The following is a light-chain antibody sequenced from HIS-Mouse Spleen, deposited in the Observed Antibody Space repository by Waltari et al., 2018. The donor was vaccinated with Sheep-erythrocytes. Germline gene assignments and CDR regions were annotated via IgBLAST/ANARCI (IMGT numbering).Light chain of an antibody. CDR3: AAWDDSLNGVV. J-gene: IGLJ2*01. CDR1: SSNIGSNT. CDR2: SNN. Sequence: QSVLTQPPSASGTPGQRVTISCSGSSSNIGSNTVNWYQQLPGTAPKLLIYSNNHRPSGVADRLSGSKSGTSASLAISELQSEDEADYYCAAWDDSLNGVVFGGGTKLTVL. V-gene: IGLV1-44*01.